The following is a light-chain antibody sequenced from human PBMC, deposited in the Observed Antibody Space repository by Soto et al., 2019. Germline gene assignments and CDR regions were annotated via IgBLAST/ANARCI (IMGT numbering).Light chain of an antibody. CDR2: DAS. CDR1: QSVSSY. CDR3: HQRSNWPLT. J-gene: IGKJ4*01. V-gene: IGKV3-11*01. Sequence: EIVLTQSPATLSLSPGGRATLSCRASQSVSSYLAWYQQKPGQAPRLLIYDASNRATGIPARFSGSGSGTDFNRTISSLEPEDLAVYYCHQRSNWPLTFGGGTKVEIK.